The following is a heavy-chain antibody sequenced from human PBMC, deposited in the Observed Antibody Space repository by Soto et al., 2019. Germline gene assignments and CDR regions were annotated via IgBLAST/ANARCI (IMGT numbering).Heavy chain of an antibody. CDR3: ARDIASPGGDYFDA. CDR1: GFTFRNYN. CDR2: ISTGGAYM. J-gene: IGHJ4*02. V-gene: IGHV3-21*06. Sequence: EVQLVESGGGLVKAGGSLRLFCTASGFTFRNYNMNWVRQAPGKGLEWVSSISTGGAYMFYADSVKGRVTISRDNAQNSLFLQIDRPRAEDTAVYYCARDIASPGGDYFDAWGQGTLVTVSS. D-gene: IGHD2-21*01.